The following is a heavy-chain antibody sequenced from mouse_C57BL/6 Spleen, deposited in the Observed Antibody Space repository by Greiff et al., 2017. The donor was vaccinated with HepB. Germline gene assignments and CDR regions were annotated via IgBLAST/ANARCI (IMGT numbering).Heavy chain of an antibody. V-gene: IGHV1-63*01. CDR2: IYPGGGYT. Sequence: VQLQESGAELVRPGTSVKMSCKASGYTFTNYWIGWAKQRPGHGLEWIGDIYPGGGYTNYNEKFKGKATLTADKSSSTAYMQFSSLTSEDSAIYYCAREYGSSFYYFDYWGQGTTLTVSS. J-gene: IGHJ2*01. D-gene: IGHD1-1*01. CDR3: AREYGSSFYYFDY. CDR1: GYTFTNYW.